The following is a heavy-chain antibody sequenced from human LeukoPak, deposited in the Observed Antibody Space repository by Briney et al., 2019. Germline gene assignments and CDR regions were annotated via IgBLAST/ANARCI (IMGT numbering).Heavy chain of an antibody. CDR3: ARDQGGLDYVPEPYFDY. CDR2: IYYSGST. D-gene: IGHD3-16*01. V-gene: IGHV4-61*08. Sequence: SETLSLTCTVSGGSISSGDYYWSWIRQPPGKGLEWIGYIYYSGSTNYNPSLKSRVTISVDTSKNQFSLKLSSVTAADTAVYYCARDQGGLDYVPEPYFDYWGQGTLVTVSS. CDR1: GGSISSGDYY. J-gene: IGHJ4*02.